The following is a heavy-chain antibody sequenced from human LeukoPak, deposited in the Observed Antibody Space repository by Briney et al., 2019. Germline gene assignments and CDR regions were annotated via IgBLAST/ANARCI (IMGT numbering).Heavy chain of an antibody. Sequence: PGGSLRLSCAASGFTFSNAWMSWVRQAPGKGMEWVGRIKSKTDGGTTDYAAPVKGRFTISRDDSKNTLYLQMNSLKTEDTAVYYCMEDYYDSSSVWGQGTLVTVSS. CDR1: GFTFSNAW. CDR3: MEDYYDSSSV. J-gene: IGHJ4*02. CDR2: IKSKTDGGTT. V-gene: IGHV3-15*01. D-gene: IGHD3-22*01.